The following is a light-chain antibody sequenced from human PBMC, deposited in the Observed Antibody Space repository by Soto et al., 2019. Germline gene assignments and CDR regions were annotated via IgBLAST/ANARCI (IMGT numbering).Light chain of an antibody. V-gene: IGKV3D-20*02. J-gene: IGKJ5*01. CDR1: QSVSNNY. CDR3: QQRSNWPLIT. Sequence: IVLTQSLGTLSLSQGERATLSCRAIQSVSNNYLAWYQQKPSQAPRLLIYGASNRATGIPDRFSGSGSGTDFTLTISRLEPEDFAVYYCQQRSNWPLITFGQGTRLEI. CDR2: GAS.